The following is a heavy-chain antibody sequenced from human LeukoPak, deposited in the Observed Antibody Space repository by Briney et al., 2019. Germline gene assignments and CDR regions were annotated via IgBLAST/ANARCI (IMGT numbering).Heavy chain of an antibody. J-gene: IGHJ4*02. CDR2: IIPILGTA. V-gene: IGHV1-69*05. Sequence: ASVKVSCKASGGTFSSYAISWVRQAPGQGLEWMGGIIPILGTANYAQKFQGRVTITTDESTSTAYMELSSLRSEDTAVYYCASQRGSGSHIRYYFDYWGQGTLVTVSS. CDR1: GGTFSSYA. D-gene: IGHD3-10*01. CDR3: ASQRGSGSHIRYYFDY.